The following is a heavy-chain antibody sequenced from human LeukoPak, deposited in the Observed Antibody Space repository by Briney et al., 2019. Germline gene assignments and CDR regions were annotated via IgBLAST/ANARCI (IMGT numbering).Heavy chain of an antibody. CDR1: GFTFSSYA. CDR3: AREVGYSNYGDY. Sequence: GGSLRLSCAASGFTFSSYAMHWVRQAPGKGLEWVAVISYDGSNKYYADSVKGRFTISRDNSKNTLYLQMNSLRAEDTAVYYCAREVGYSNYGDYWGQGTLVTVSS. V-gene: IGHV3-30-3*01. CDR2: ISYDGSNK. J-gene: IGHJ4*02. D-gene: IGHD4-11*01.